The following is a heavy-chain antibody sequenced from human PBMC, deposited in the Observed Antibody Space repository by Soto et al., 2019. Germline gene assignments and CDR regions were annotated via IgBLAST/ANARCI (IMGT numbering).Heavy chain of an antibody. CDR1: GFRFSIYS. CDR2: ITSDTKTI. J-gene: IGHJ4*02. V-gene: IGHV3-48*02. Sequence: EVQLVESGGALVQRGGSLTLSCAASGFRFSIYSMNWVRQAPGKGLEWSAYITSDTKTIKYAESVKGRFTISRDNDNNSVYLQTANPSDEATTLYSCARSVAGDFDSWGQGTVVNVSS. D-gene: IGHD6-19*01. CDR3: ARSVAGDFDS.